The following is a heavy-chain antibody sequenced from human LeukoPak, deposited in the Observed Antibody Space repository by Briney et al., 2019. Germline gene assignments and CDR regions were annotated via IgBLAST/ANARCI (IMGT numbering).Heavy chain of an antibody. V-gene: IGHV3-30*02. CDR2: IRYDGSTE. Sequence: GGSLRLSCEASGFTFSNYGMHWVRQAPGKGLEWVEFIRYDGSTEYYADYVKGRFTISRDTSINTPYLQLNSLRGDDTAVYYCARDLPRSPYGDYDDYDYYYYYMDVWGKGTTVTVSS. J-gene: IGHJ6*03. D-gene: IGHD4-17*01. CDR3: ARDLPRSPYGDYDDYDYYYYYMDV. CDR1: GFTFSNYG.